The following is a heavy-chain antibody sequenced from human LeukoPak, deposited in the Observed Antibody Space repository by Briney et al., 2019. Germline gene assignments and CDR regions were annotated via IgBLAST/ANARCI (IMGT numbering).Heavy chain of an antibody. J-gene: IGHJ4*02. V-gene: IGHV3-21*01. CDR1: GFTFSSYS. D-gene: IGHD6-6*01. Sequence: GGSLRLFCAASGFTFSSYSMNWVRQAPGKGLEWVSSISSSSSYIYHADSVKGRFTISRDNAKNSLYLQMNSLRAEDTAVYYCARDGSSGRFDYWGQGTLVTVSS. CDR2: ISSSSSYI. CDR3: ARDGSSGRFDY.